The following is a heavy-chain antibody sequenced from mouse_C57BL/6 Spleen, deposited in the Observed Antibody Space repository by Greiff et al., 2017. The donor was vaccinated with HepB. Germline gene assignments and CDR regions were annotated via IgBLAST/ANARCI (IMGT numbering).Heavy chain of an antibody. CDR1: GYTFTSYW. CDR3: ARDDYYGSSLSRYFDV. D-gene: IGHD1-1*01. CDR2: IDPSDSYT. J-gene: IGHJ1*03. Sequence: VQLQQPGAELVMPGASVKLSCKASGYTFTSYWMHWVKQRPGQGLEWIGEIDPSDSYTNYNQKFKGKSTLTVDKSSSTAYMQLSSLTSEDSAVYYCARDDYYGSSLSRYFDVWGTGTTVTVSS. V-gene: IGHV1-69*01.